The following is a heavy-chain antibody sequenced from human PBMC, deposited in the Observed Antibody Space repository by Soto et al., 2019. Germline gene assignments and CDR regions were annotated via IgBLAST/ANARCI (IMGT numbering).Heavy chain of an antibody. V-gene: IGHV4-39*07. J-gene: IGHJ5*02. CDR2: INHSGTT. D-gene: IGHD3-16*02. CDR1: GGSISSSSYY. Sequence: PSETLSLTCTVSGGSISSSSYYWGWIRQPPGKGLEWIGGINHSGTTHHNPSLKSRVTISVDTSKNQFSLKLSSVTAADTAVYYCARGLYDYIWGSYRYHLNWFDPWGQGTLVTVSS. CDR3: ARGLYDYIWGSYRYHLNWFDP.